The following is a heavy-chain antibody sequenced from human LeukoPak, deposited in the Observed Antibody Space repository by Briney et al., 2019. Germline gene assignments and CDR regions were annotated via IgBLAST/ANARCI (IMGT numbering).Heavy chain of an antibody. D-gene: IGHD1-1*01. Sequence: SETLSLTCTVSGGSISGYYWSWIRQPPGKGLEWIGYIYYSGTTDYSPSLRSRVTLSVDTSRNQFSLSLRSMTAADTAVYYCARTEPSGTTSHWGQGTLVTVSS. J-gene: IGHJ4*02. CDR2: IYYSGTT. CDR3: ARTEPSGTTSH. V-gene: IGHV4-59*01. CDR1: GGSISGYY.